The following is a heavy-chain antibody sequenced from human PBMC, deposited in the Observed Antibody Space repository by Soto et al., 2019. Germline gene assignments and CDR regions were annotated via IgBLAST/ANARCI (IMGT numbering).Heavy chain of an antibody. Sequence: PSETLSLTCTVAGGSISSYYWRWIRQPAGKGLEWIGRIYTSGSTNYNPSLKSRVTMSVDTSKNQFSLKLSSVTAADTAVYYCARDIRYYYGSGAAPSFDYWGQGTLVTVSS. CDR2: IYTSGST. CDR1: GGSISSYY. D-gene: IGHD3-10*01. CDR3: ARDIRYYYGSGAAPSFDY. J-gene: IGHJ4*02. V-gene: IGHV4-4*07.